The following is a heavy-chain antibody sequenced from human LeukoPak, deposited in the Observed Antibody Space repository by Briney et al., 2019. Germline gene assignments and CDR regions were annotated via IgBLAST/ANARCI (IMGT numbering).Heavy chain of an antibody. Sequence: GGSLRLSCAASGFTFSSYAMSWVRQAPGKGLEWVSAISGSGGSTYYADSVKGRFTTSRDNSKNTLYLQMNSLRAEDTAVYYCAKNRKPITYSSSWYFDYWGQGTLVTVSS. D-gene: IGHD6-13*01. CDR1: GFTFSSYA. CDR3: AKNRKPITYSSSWYFDY. J-gene: IGHJ4*02. CDR2: ISGSGGST. V-gene: IGHV3-23*01.